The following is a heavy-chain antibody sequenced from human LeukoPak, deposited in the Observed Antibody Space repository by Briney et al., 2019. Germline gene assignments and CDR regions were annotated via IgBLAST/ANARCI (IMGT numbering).Heavy chain of an antibody. V-gene: IGHV4-59*01. Sequence: PSETLSLTCTVSGGTISSYSWRWIRQPPGKGLEWIGYIYYSGSTNYNPSLKSRVTISVDTSKNQFSLKLSSVTAAVTAVYYCARKGVVLDYWGQGTLVTVSS. CDR2: IYYSGST. CDR3: ARKGVVLDY. J-gene: IGHJ4*02. D-gene: IGHD2-2*01. CDR1: GGTISSYS.